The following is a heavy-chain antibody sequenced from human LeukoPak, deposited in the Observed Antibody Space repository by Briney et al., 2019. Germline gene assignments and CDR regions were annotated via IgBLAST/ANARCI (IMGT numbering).Heavy chain of an antibody. V-gene: IGHV5-51*01. CDR2: IYPGDSDT. D-gene: IGHD3-22*01. CDR1: GYSFTSYW. CDR3: ARLLYYYDSSGYYPGGLDY. J-gene: IGHJ4*02. Sequence: GESLKISCKGSGYSFTSYWIGWVRQMPGKGLGWMGIIYPGDSDTRYSPSFQGQVTISADKSISTAYLQWSSLKASDTAMYYCARLLYYYDSSGYYPGGLDYWGQGTLVTVSS.